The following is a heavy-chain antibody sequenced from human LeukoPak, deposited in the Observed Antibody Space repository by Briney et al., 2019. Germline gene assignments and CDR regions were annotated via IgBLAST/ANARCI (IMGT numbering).Heavy chain of an antibody. Sequence: GGSLRLSCAASGFTFSSYEMNWVRQAPGKGLEWVSYISSSGSTIYYADSVKGRFTISRDNAKNSLYLQMNSLRAEDTAIYYCARESYCSGGSCYDYWGQGTLVTVSS. D-gene: IGHD2-15*01. J-gene: IGHJ4*02. CDR3: ARESYCSGGSCYDY. CDR1: GFTFSSYE. V-gene: IGHV3-48*03. CDR2: ISSSGSTI.